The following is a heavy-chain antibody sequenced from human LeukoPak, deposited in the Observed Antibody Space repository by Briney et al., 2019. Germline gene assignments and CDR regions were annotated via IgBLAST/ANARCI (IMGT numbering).Heavy chain of an antibody. D-gene: IGHD3-10*01. CDR1: VYTFTSYG. CDR2: ISSYNCNT. CDR3: ARENRITMVRGVIGYYYYYYGMDV. J-gene: IGHJ6*02. V-gene: IGHV1-18*01. Sequence: ASVKVSCKASVYTFTSYGISWVRQAPGQGLEWMGWISSYNCNTNYAQTLQGRDTMTTDTSTSTAYMELRSLRSDDTAVYYCARENRITMVRGVIGYYYYYYGMDVWGQGTTVTVSS.